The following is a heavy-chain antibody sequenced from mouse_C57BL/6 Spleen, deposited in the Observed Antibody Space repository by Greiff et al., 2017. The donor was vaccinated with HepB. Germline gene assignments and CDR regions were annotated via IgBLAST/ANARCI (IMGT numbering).Heavy chain of an antibody. J-gene: IGHJ4*01. V-gene: IGHV1-55*01. Sequence: QVQLKQPGAELVKPGASVKMSCKASGYTFTSYWITWVKQRPGQGLEWIGDIYPGSGSTNYNEKFKSKATLTVDTSSSTAYMQLSSLTSEDSAVYYCARWGKNYGLYYAMDYWGQGTSVTVSS. CDR1: GYTFTSYW. CDR3: ARWGKNYGLYYAMDY. D-gene: IGHD1-1*02. CDR2: IYPGSGST.